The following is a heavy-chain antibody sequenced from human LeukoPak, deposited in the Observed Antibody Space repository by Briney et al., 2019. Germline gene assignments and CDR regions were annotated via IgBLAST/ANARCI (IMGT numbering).Heavy chain of an antibody. CDR2: ISDTGDST. V-gene: IGHV3-23*01. CDR3: ARDRYDSSGSDY. Sequence: GGSLRLSCAASGFTFSSYAMSWVRQAPGKGLEWVSTISDTGDSTYYADSVKGRFTISRDNSESTLYLQMNGLRAEDTAVYYCARDRYDSSGSDYWGQGTLVTVSS. D-gene: IGHD3-22*01. J-gene: IGHJ4*02. CDR1: GFTFSSYA.